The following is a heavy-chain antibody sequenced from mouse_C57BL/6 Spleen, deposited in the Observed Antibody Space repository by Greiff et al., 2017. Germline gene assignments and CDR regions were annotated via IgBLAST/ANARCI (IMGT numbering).Heavy chain of an antibody. D-gene: IGHD2-4*01. CDR2: ISSGGSYT. V-gene: IGHV5-6*02. CDR1: GFTFSSYG. CDR3: AREYDYDEVYAMDY. Sequence: DVKLVESGGDLVKPGGSLKLSCAASGFTFSSYGMSWVRQTPDKRLEWVATISSGGSYTYYPDSVKGRFTISRDNAKNTLYLQMSSLKSEETAMYYCAREYDYDEVYAMDYWGQGTSVTVSS. J-gene: IGHJ4*01.